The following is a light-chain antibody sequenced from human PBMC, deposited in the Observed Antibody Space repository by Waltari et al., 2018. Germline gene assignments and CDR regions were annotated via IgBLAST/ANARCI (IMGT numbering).Light chain of an antibody. CDR2: DAS. J-gene: IGKJ1*01. Sequence: EIVLPQSPGTLSLSPGQRATLSCRASQSVGKYLAWYQQKPGQAPRLLIYDASTRATGIPDRFSGSGSGTDFSLTISRLEPEDFAVYYCQKYVNLPATFGQGTKVEIK. CDR1: QSVGKY. CDR3: QKYVNLPAT. V-gene: IGKV3-20*01.